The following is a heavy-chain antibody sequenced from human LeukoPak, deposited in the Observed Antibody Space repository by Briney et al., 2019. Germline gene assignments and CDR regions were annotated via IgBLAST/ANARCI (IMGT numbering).Heavy chain of an antibody. CDR2: ICSSGTT. CDR3: ARDGSYYAY. CDR1: GGSITNYY. V-gene: IGHV4-59*01. D-gene: IGHD1-26*01. J-gene: IGHJ4*02. Sequence: SETLSLTCTVSGGSITNYYWTWIRQPPGKGLEWIGYICSSGTTNYNPSLKSRVTMSVDTSKNQFSLKLSSVTAADTAMYYCARDGSYYAYWGQGILVTVSS.